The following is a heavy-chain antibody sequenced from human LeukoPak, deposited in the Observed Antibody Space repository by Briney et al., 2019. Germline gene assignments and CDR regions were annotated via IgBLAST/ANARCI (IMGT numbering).Heavy chain of an antibody. Sequence: NRGESLKISCKGSGYSFTSYWIGWVRQVPGKGLGWMGIIYPGDSDTRYSPSFQGQVTISADKSISTAYLQWSSLKASDTAMYYCARHPPYCSSTSCPPLMGYYFDYWGQGTLVTVSS. V-gene: IGHV5-51*01. J-gene: IGHJ4*02. CDR1: GYSFTSYW. CDR2: IYPGDSDT. CDR3: ARHPPYCSSTSCPPLMGYYFDY. D-gene: IGHD2-2*01.